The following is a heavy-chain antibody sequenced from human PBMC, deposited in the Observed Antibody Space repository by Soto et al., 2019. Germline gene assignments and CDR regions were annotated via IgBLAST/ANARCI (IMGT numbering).Heavy chain of an antibody. CDR3: ARHAAPFRLGELSPFDY. CDR1: GYSFTSYW. D-gene: IGHD3-16*02. CDR2: IYPGDSDT. J-gene: IGHJ4*02. Sequence: EVQLVQSGAEVKKPGESLKISCKGSGYSFTSYWIGWVRQMPGKGLEWMGIIYPGDSDTRYSPSFQGQVTISADKSISTAYLQWSSLKASDTAMYYCARHAAPFRLGELSPFDYWGQGTLVTVSS. V-gene: IGHV5-51*01.